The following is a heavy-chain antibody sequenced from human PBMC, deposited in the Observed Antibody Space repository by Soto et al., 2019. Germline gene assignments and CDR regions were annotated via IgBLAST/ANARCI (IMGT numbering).Heavy chain of an antibody. D-gene: IGHD2-8*02. CDR3: ARISYWVKDY. V-gene: IGHV4-61*01. Sequence: PSETLSLTCTVSGASLSSGSYYWSWNRQPPGKGLEWIGYFYYTGTTKYNPSLESRVTISADTSKNQFSLNLTSVTAADTAVYCCARISYWVKDYWGQGALVTVSS. CDR2: FYYTGTT. CDR1: GASLSSGSYY. J-gene: IGHJ4*02.